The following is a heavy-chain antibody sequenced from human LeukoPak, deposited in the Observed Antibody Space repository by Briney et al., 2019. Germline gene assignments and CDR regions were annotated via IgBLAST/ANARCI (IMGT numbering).Heavy chain of an antibody. CDR1: GGTFSSYA. CDR2: IIPIFGTA. D-gene: IGHD6-19*01. V-gene: IGHV1-69*13. Sequence: ASVKVSCKASGGTFSSYAISWVRQAPGQGLEWMGGIIPIFGTANYAQKFQGRVTITADESTSTAYMELSSLRPEDTAVYYCARDRPYIAVAGTFGAFDIWGQGTMVTVSS. CDR3: ARDRPYIAVAGTFGAFDI. J-gene: IGHJ3*02.